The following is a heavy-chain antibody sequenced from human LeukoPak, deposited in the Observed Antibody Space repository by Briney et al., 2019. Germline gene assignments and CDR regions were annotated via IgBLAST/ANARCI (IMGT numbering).Heavy chain of an antibody. V-gene: IGHV4-34*01. J-gene: IGHJ4*02. Sequence: PSETLSLTCAVYGGSFSGYYWSWIRQPPGKGLEWIGEINHSGSTNYNPSLKSRVTISVDTSKNQFSLKLSSVTAADTAVYYCARVGYSGSYPLDYWGQGTLVTVSS. CDR1: GGSFSGYY. CDR2: INHSGST. D-gene: IGHD1-26*01. CDR3: ARVGYSGSYPLDY.